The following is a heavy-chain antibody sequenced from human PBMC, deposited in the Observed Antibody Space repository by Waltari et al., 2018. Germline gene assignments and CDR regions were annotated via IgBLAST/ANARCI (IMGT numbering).Heavy chain of an antibody. J-gene: IGHJ3*02. CDR3: ARDEGQLERRDGSFDI. D-gene: IGHD1-1*01. CDR2: ITPHLGTA. CDR1: GGTFITYT. V-gene: IGHV1-69*08. Sequence: QVQLVQSGAEVKKPGSSVKVSCKASGGTFITYTMNWVRQAPGQGLEWMGRITPHLGTATYAQKFQGRVSMTADESTSTAYMDLRSLRSEDTAVYYCARDEGQLERRDGSFDIWGQGTMVTVSS.